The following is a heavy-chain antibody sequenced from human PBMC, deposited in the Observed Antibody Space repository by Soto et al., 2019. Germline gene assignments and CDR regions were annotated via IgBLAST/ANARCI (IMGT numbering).Heavy chain of an antibody. J-gene: IGHJ6*02. V-gene: IGHV1-69*13. Sequence: ASVKVSCKASGGTFSSYAISWVRQAPGQGLEWMGGIIPIFGTANYAQKFQGRVTITADESTSTAYMELSSLRSEDTAVYYCASRYYYDSSGYSLYGMDVWGQGTTVTVSS. CDR1: GGTFSSYA. CDR3: ASRYYYDSSGYSLYGMDV. CDR2: IIPIFGTA. D-gene: IGHD3-22*01.